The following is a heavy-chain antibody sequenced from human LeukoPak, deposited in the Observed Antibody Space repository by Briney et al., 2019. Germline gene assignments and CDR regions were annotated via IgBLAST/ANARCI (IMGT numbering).Heavy chain of an antibody. D-gene: IGHD6-13*01. V-gene: IGHV4-59*08. CDR2: IYYSGST. J-gene: IGHJ5*02. Sequence: SETLSLTCTVSGGSISSYSWSWIRQPPGRGLEWIGYIYYSGSTNYNPSLKSRVTISVDTSKNQFSLKLSSVTAADTAVYYCARRVIAAAVVSWFDPWGQGTLVTVSS. CDR3: ARRVIAAAVVSWFDP. CDR1: GGSISSYS.